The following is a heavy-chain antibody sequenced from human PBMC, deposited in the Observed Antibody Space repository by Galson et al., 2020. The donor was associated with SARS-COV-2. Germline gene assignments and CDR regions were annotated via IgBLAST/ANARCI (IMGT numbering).Heavy chain of an antibody. J-gene: IGHJ4*02. CDR3: ARVAFGWLRNGFDY. CDR2: INPNSGGT. CDR1: GYTFTGYY. D-gene: IGHD5-12*01. V-gene: IGHV1-2*02. Sequence: ASVKVSCKASGYTFTGYYMHWVRQAPGQGLEWMGWINPNSGGTNYAQKFQGRVTMTRDTSISTAYMELSRLRSDDTAVYYCARVAFGWLRNGFDYWGQGTLVTVSS.